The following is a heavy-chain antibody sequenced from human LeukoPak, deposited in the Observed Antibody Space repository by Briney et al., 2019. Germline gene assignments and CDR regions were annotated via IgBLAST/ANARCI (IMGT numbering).Heavy chain of an antibody. Sequence: PWEPLSLTCAVCGGSLSGYYWTWLRQPPGKGREWIGEINHSAMSAYDPSLKSRVIISVDTSKKQFSLKLTSVTAADKAIYYCARHRWTIEVETSLGRGLGGWFDPWGQGTLVTVSS. CDR1: GGSLSGYY. CDR2: INHSAMS. J-gene: IGHJ5*02. V-gene: IGHV4-34*01. D-gene: IGHD3-10*01. CDR3: ARHRWTIEVETSLGRGLGGWFDP.